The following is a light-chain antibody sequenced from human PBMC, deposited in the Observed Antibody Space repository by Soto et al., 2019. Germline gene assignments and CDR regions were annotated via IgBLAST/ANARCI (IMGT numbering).Light chain of an antibody. J-gene: IGLJ1*01. V-gene: IGLV6-57*01. Sequence: NFMLTQPHSVSESPGKTVTISCTRSSGSIASNYVQWYQQRPGSSPTAVIFEDNQRPSGVPDRFSGSIESSSNSASLTISGLQTEDEADYYCQSSDSGNLYVFGTGTKVTVL. CDR1: SGSIASNY. CDR3: QSSDSGNLYV. CDR2: EDN.